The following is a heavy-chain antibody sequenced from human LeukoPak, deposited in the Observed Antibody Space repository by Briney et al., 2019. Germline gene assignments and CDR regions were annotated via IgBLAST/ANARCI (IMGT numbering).Heavy chain of an antibody. D-gene: IGHD1-26*01. CDR3: AINGSYGVY. J-gene: IGHJ4*02. V-gene: IGHV3-48*01. CDR2: ISSSSSTI. CDR1: EFTFSNFA. Sequence: PGGSLRLSCAASEFTFSNFAINWVRQAPGKGLEWVSYISSSSSTIYYADSVKGRFTISRDNAKNSLYLQMNSLRAEDTAVYYCAINGSYGVYWGQGTLVTVSS.